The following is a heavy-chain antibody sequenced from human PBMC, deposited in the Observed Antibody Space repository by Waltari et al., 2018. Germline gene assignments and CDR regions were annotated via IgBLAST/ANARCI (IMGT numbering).Heavy chain of an antibody. CDR2: IYYSGST. D-gene: IGHD2-2*01. J-gene: IGHJ3*02. Sequence: QVQLQESGPGLVKPSETLSLSCPVSGGSIRSYHWSWIRQPPGKGLEWIGYIYYSGSTNYNPSLKSRVTISVDTSKNQFSLKLSSVTAADTAVYYCARRAAIVAFDIWGQGTMVTVSS. V-gene: IGHV4-59*08. CDR3: ARRAAIVAFDI. CDR1: GGSIRSYH.